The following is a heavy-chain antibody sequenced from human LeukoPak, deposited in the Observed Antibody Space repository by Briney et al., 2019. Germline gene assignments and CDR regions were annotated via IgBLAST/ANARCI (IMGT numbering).Heavy chain of an antibody. V-gene: IGHV3-53*04. CDR2: IYSGGRT. D-gene: IGHD2-2*01. CDR1: GFTVSSNY. Sequence: GGSLGLSCAASGFTVSSNYISWVRQVPGKGLEWVSVIYSGGRTYYADSVEGRFTISRHSSKNTVYLQMNSLRVEDTAVYYCARLKCQLIFDYWGQGTLVTVSS. CDR3: ARLKCQLIFDY. J-gene: IGHJ4*02.